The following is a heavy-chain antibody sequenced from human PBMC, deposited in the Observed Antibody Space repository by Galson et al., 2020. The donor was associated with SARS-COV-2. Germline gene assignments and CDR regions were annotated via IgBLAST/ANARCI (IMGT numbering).Heavy chain of an antibody. CDR2: ISTDGNNK. Sequence: LSLTCAASGFTFSNFGMHWVRQAPGKGLEWAAVISTDGNNKYGADSVKGRLTISRDNSNNTLYLQMNSLRPDDTAVYICARAGYSSTWTLGDAFDVWGQGTRVTVSS. CDR1: GFTFSNFG. CDR3: ARAGYSSTWTLGDAFDV. V-gene: IGHV3-30*03. D-gene: IGHD4-4*01. J-gene: IGHJ3*01.